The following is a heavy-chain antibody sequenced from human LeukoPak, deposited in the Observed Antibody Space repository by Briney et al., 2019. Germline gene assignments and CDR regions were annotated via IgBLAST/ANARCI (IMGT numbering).Heavy chain of an antibody. D-gene: IGHD3-10*01. Sequence: PSETLSLTCTVSGGSISSYYWSWIRQHPGKGLEWIGYIYYSGGTYYNPSLKSRVTISVDTSKNQFSLKLSSVTAADTAVYYCASGITYYYGSGSPNWFDPWGQGTLVTVSS. J-gene: IGHJ5*02. V-gene: IGHV4-59*06. CDR1: GGSISSYY. CDR3: ASGITYYYGSGSPNWFDP. CDR2: IYYSGGT.